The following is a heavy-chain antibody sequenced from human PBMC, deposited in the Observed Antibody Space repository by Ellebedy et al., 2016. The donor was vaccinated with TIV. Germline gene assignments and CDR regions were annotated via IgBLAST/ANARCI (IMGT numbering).Heavy chain of an antibody. CDR2: INPSGGST. D-gene: IGHD2-15*01. J-gene: IGHJ4*02. CDR3: ARGGQTLGYCSGGSCYQYYFDY. CDR1: GYTFTSYY. V-gene: IGHV1-46*01. Sequence: AASVKVSCKASGYTFTSYYMHWVRQAPGQGLEWMGIINPSGGSTSYAQKFQGRVTMTRDTSTSTVYMELSSLRSEDTAVYYCARGGQTLGYCSGGSCYQYYFDYWGQGTLVTVSS.